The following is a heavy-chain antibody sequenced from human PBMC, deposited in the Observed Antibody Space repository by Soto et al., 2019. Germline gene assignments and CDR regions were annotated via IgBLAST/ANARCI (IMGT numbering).Heavy chain of an antibody. J-gene: IGHJ4*02. D-gene: IGHD3-16*01. Sequence: XDSLKVSCQSSGYSFTSKWIGWVLQMPGKGLEWMGIINPADSDIKYSPSFQGQVTISADKSIGTAYLQWSSLKASDTAMYYCARHQRDDASRKIDFCGQRTLVSVSS. CDR2: INPADSDI. CDR1: GYSFTSKW. CDR3: ARHQRDDASRKIDF. V-gene: IGHV5-51*01.